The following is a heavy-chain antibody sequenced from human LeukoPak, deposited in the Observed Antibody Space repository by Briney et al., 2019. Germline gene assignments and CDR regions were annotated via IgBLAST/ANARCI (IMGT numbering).Heavy chain of an antibody. V-gene: IGHV4-34*01. CDR3: ARGLRRWPDY. CDR1: GGSFSGYY. J-gene: IGHJ4*02. CDR2: INHSGST. D-gene: IGHD4-23*01. Sequence: SETLSLTCAVYGGSFSGYYWSWIRQPPGKGLEWIGEINHSGSTNYNPSLKSRVTISVDTSKNQFSLKLSSVTAADTAVYYCARGLRRWPDYWGQGTLVTVSS.